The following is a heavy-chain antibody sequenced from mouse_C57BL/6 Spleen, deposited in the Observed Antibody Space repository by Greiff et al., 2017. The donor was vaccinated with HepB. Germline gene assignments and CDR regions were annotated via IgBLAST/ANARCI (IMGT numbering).Heavy chain of an antibody. D-gene: IGHD1-1*01. CDR1: GCTFTGYW. V-gene: IGHV1-9*01. CDR3: ARNYGSSYEGFAY. Sequence: VQLQQSGAELMKPGASVKLSCKATGCTFTGYWIEWVKQRPGHGLEWIGEILPGSGSTNYNEKFKGKATFTADTSSNTAYMQLSSLTPEDSAIYYCARNYGSSYEGFAYWGQGTLVTVSA. CDR2: ILPGSGST. J-gene: IGHJ3*01.